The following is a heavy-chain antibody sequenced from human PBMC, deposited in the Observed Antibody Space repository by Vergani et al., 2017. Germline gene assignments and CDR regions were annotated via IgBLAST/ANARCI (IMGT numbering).Heavy chain of an antibody. D-gene: IGHD2-15*01. CDR3: AREGGYCSGGSCYFDY. J-gene: IGHJ4*02. CDR1: GFPFSSYG. Sequence: VQLVESGGGLVQPGGSLRLSCAAPGFPFSSYGMSWIRQAPGKGLEWVSYISSSSSYTNYADSVKGRFTISRDNAKNSLYLQMNSLRAEDTAVYYCAREGGYCSGGSCYFDYWGQGTLVTVAS. CDR2: ISSSSSYT. V-gene: IGHV3-11*05.